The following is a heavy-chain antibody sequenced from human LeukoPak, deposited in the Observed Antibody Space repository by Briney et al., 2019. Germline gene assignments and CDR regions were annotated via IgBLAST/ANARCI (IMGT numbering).Heavy chain of an antibody. J-gene: IGHJ6*03. CDR2: INPSGGST. Sequence: GASVKVSCKAPGYTFTSYYMHWVRQAPGQGLEWMGIINPSGGSTSYAQKFQGRVTITADESTSTAYMELSSLRSEDTAVYYCARSAKYCSSTSCYRVPGYYYMDVWAKGPRSPSP. V-gene: IGHV1-46*01. CDR1: GYTFTSYY. CDR3: ARSAKYCSSTSCYRVPGYYYMDV. D-gene: IGHD2-2*02.